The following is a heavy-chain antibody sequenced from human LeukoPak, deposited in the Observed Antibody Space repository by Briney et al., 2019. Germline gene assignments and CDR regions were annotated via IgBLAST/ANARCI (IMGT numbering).Heavy chain of an antibody. D-gene: IGHD6-19*01. J-gene: IGHJ4*02. V-gene: IGHV4-59*01. CDR1: GGSISSYY. CDR3: ARDLVGGWYRAFDY. Sequence: PSETLSLTCTVSGGSISSYYWSWIRQPPGKGLEWIGYIYYSGSTNYNPSLKSRVTISVDTSKNQFSLKLSSVTAADTAVYYCARDLVGGWYRAFDYWGQGTLVTVSS. CDR2: IYYSGST.